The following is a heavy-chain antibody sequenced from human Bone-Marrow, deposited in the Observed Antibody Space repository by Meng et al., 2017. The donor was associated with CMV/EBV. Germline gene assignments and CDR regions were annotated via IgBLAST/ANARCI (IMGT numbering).Heavy chain of an antibody. D-gene: IGHD2-2*01. CDR3: ARDSRLVVPADDWYFDL. J-gene: IGHJ2*01. CDR2: ISSSSSYI. V-gene: IGHV3-21*01. Sequence: TFSSYSMNWVRQAPGKGLEWVSSISSSSSYIYYADSVKGRFTISRDNAKNSLYLQMNSLRAEDTAVYYCARDSRLVVPADDWYFDLWGRGTLVTVSS. CDR1: TFSSYS.